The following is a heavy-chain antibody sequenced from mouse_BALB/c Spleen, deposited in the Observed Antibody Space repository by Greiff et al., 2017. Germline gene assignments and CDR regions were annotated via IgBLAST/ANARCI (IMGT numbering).Heavy chain of an antibody. CDR2: INPNNGGT. D-gene: IGHD2-4*01. CDR3: AREVDGSTMITTRAWFAY. J-gene: IGHJ3*01. V-gene: IGHV1-18*01. CDR1: GYSFTDYN. Sequence: VQLQQSGPELVKPGASVKVSCKASGYSFTDYNMYWVKQSHGKSLEWIGDINPNNGGTIYNQKFKGKATLTVDKSSSTAYMELRSLTSEDTAVYYCAREVDGSTMITTRAWFAYWGQGTLVTVSA.